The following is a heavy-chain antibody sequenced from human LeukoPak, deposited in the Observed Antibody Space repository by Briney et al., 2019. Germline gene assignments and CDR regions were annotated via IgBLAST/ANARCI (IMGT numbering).Heavy chain of an antibody. CDR3: ATGATVYEY. Sequence: ASVKVSFKVSGSTLTEISIDWVRQAPGKGLECMGTFGPQVGETIHAQKLQGRLKMTADTSTDTAYMEMTSLQSEDTAVYYCATGATVYEYWGQGTLVTVSS. CDR1: GSTLTEIS. V-gene: IGHV1-24*01. CDR2: FGPQVGET. D-gene: IGHD4-17*01. J-gene: IGHJ4*02.